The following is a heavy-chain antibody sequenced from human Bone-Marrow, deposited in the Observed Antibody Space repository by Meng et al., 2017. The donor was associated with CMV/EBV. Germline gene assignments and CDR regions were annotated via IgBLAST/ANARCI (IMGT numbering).Heavy chain of an antibody. CDR3: ARLKQCTRGDCFSVDY. CDR2: ISPDSGKA. CDR1: DYTFVRTG. J-gene: IGHJ4*02. Sequence: DYTFVRTGIGWVRQAPGQGLEWMGWISPDSGKAHYTQKLQDRVTMTTDTSTNTAYMELRSLRSDDTAVYYCARLKQCTRGDCFSVDYWGQGTLVTVSS. V-gene: IGHV1-18*01. D-gene: IGHD2-21*02.